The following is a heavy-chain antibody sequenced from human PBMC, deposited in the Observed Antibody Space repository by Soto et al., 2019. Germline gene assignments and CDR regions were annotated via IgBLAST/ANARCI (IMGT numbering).Heavy chain of an antibody. D-gene: IGHD3-10*01. CDR1: GGSISSSNW. Sequence: PSETLSLTCAVSGGSISSSNWWSWVRQPPGKGLEWIGYIYYSGSTNYNPSLKSRVTISVDTSKNQFSLKLSSVTAADTAVYYCARVWGYYFDYWGQGTLVTVSS. J-gene: IGHJ4*02. CDR2: IYYSGST. V-gene: IGHV4-4*02. CDR3: ARVWGYYFDY.